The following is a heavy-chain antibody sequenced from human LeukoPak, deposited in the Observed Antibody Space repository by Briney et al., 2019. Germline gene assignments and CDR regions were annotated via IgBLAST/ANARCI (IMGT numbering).Heavy chain of an antibody. Sequence: DPSETLSLTCAVYGGSFSGYYWSWIRQPPGKGLEWIGEINHSGSTNYNPSLKSRVTISVDTSKNQFSLKLSSVTAADTAVYYCARHAVGRWLHSGWFDPWGQGTLVTVSS. V-gene: IGHV4-34*01. CDR3: ARHAVGRWLHSGWFDP. D-gene: IGHD5-24*01. CDR1: GGSFSGYY. J-gene: IGHJ5*02. CDR2: INHSGST.